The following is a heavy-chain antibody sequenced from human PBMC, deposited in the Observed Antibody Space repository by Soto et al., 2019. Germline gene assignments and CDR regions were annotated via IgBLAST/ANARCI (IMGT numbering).Heavy chain of an antibody. D-gene: IGHD6-13*01. CDR1: GFTFSSYA. CDR2: ISGSGGST. J-gene: IGHJ4*02. Sequence: EVQLLESGGGLVQPGGSLRLSCAASGFTFSSYAMSWVRQAPGKGLEWVSAISGSGGSTYYADSVKGRFTISRDNSKNPLYLPMNSLRDEDTAVYYCARAISIAASATGYWGQGTLVTVSS. V-gene: IGHV3-23*01. CDR3: ARAISIAASATGY.